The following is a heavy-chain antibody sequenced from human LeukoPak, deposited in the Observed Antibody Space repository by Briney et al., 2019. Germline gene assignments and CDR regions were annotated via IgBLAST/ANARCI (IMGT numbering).Heavy chain of an antibody. V-gene: IGHV3-7*01. J-gene: IGHJ3*02. Sequence: GGSLRLSCAASGFTFSSYWMSWVRQAPRKGLEWVANIKQDGSEKYYVDSVKGRFTISRDNAKNSLYLQMNSLRAEDTAVYYCASFSYDYVWGSYRHDAFDIWGQGTMVTVSS. CDR1: GFTFSSYW. CDR2: IKQDGSEK. D-gene: IGHD3-16*02. CDR3: ASFSYDYVWGSYRHDAFDI.